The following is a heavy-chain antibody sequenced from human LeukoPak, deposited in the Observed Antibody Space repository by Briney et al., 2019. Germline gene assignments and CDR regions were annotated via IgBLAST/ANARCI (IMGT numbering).Heavy chain of an antibody. Sequence: GGSLRLSCVVSGFTFSRNWMHWVRQVPGKGLVWVSRIKNDGTTTDYADSVKGRFTISRDNAKNTLYLQMNSLRAEDTGVYYCARARPGGYNWFDPWGQGTLVTVSS. D-gene: IGHD3-16*01. CDR2: IKNDGTTT. CDR3: ARARPGGYNWFDP. CDR1: GFTFSRNW. J-gene: IGHJ5*02. V-gene: IGHV3-74*01.